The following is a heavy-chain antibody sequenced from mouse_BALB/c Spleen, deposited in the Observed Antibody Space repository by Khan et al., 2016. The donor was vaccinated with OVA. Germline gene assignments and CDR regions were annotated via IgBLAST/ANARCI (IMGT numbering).Heavy chain of an antibody. Sequence: QVRLQQSGPALVAPSQSLSITCTISGFSLTNYGVHWVRQPPGKGLEWLVVIWRDGSTTYNSALKSRLSISKDNSKSQVFLKMNSLQTDDTAMYYCARQPYYHYYIMDYWGQGTSVTVSS. D-gene: IGHD2-10*01. CDR1: GFSLTNYG. CDR3: ARQPYYHYYIMDY. CDR2: IWRDGST. J-gene: IGHJ4*01. V-gene: IGHV2-6-1*01.